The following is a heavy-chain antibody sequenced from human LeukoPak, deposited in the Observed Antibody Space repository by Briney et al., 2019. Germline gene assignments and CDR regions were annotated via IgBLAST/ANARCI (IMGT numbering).Heavy chain of an antibody. CDR2: ISWNSGRK. Sequence: GGSLRLSCAASGFTFDDYGMHWVRQTPGKGLEWVSGISWNSGRKCYGDSVKGRFTISRDNAKNSLYLQMDSLRAEDTALYYCAKDQYYDRSGYYYGYAFDIWGQGAMVTVSS. V-gene: IGHV3-9*01. CDR1: GFTFDDYG. CDR3: AKDQYYDRSGYYYGYAFDI. J-gene: IGHJ3*02. D-gene: IGHD3-22*01.